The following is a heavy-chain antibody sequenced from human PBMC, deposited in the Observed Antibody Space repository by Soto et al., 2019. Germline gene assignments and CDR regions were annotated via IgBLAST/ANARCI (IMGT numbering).Heavy chain of an antibody. J-gene: IGHJ6*02. CDR1: GLTFSSHA. V-gene: IGHV3-23*01. CDR3: GKNITVTTPHYGMDV. D-gene: IGHD4-17*01. CDR2: ISGSGGVT. Sequence: EVQLLESGGGLVQPGGSLRLSCAASGLTFSSHAMSWVRQAPGKGLQWVSAISGSGGVTYYADSVKGRFTISRDNSKNTLYLQMNSLRAEDTAVYYCGKNITVTTPHYGMDVWGQGTTVTVSS.